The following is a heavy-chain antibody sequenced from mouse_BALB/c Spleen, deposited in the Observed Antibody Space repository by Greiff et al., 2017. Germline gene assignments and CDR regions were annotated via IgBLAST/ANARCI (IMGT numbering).Heavy chain of an antibody. CDR1: GFTFSSYT. J-gene: IGHJ3*01. CDR3: ARRLYDGYPWFAY. D-gene: IGHD2-3*01. V-gene: IGHV5-12-2*01. Sequence: EVQVVESGGGLVQPGGSLKLSCAASGFTFSSYTMSWVRQTPEKRLEWVAYISNGGGSTYYPDTVKGRFTISRDNDKNTLYLQMSSLKSEDTAMYYCARRLYDGYPWFAYWGQGTLVTVSA. CDR2: ISNGGGST.